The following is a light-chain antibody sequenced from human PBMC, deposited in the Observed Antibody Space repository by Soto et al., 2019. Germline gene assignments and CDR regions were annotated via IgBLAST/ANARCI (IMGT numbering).Light chain of an antibody. CDR1: QSISFW. V-gene: IGKV1-5*01. Sequence: DIPMTQSPSTLSASVGDRVTITCRSSQSISFWLAWYQQKPGKAPKLLIYDASTLYSGVPSRFSGSRSGTEFTLIISSLQPDDFGSYYCQQYNSFAPYSFGQGTKLEI. CDR2: DAS. J-gene: IGKJ2*03. CDR3: QQYNSFAPYS.